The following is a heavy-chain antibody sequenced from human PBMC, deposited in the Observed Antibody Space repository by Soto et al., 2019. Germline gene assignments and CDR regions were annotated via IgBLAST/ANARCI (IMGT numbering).Heavy chain of an antibody. V-gene: IGHV4-39*01. J-gene: IGHJ6*02. CDR1: CGSISSSSYY. Sequence: SETLSLTCTVSCGSISSSSYYWGWIRQPPGKGLEWIGSIYYSGSTYYNPSLKSRVTISVDTSKNQFSLKLSSVTAADTAVYYCARHNPQQLDDYYYYGMDVWGQGTTVTVSS. D-gene: IGHD6-13*01. CDR3: ARHNPQQLDDYYYYGMDV. CDR2: IYYSGST.